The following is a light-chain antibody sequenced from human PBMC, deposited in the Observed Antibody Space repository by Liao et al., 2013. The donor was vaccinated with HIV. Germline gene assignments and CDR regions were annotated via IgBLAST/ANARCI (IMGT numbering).Light chain of an antibody. CDR3: QVWDSNYDHPYV. CDR1: NIGSKS. V-gene: IGLV3-21*01. CDR2: YDS. Sequence: SFVLTQPPSVSVAPGKTASITCGGSNIGSKSVHWYQQKPGQAPVLVIYYDSERPSEIPERFSGSNSGNTATLSISRVEAGDEADYYCQVWDSNYDHPYVFGTGTKVTVL. J-gene: IGLJ1*01.